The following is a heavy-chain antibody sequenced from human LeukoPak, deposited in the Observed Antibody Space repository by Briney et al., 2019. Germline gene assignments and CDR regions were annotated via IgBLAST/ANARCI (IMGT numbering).Heavy chain of an antibody. V-gene: IGHV4-59*01. CDR3: ARGGSRIANWFDP. D-gene: IGHD2-15*01. Sequence: PSETLSLTCTVSGGSISGYYWSWIRQSPGKGLEWIGYVYYSGSTNYNPSLKSRVTISVDTSKNQFSLKLSSVTAADTAVYYCARGGSRIANWFDPWGQGTLVTVSS. CDR1: GGSISGYY. CDR2: VYYSGST. J-gene: IGHJ5*02.